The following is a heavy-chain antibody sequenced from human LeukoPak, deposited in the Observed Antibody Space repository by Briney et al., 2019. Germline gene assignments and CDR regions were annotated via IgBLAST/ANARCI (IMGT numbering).Heavy chain of an antibody. D-gene: IGHD3-10*01. CDR2: ISSTTLTI. J-gene: IGHJ4*02. CDR3: ARRAPYGSGSYFPSFDY. Sequence: GGSLRLSCAASGFTFSSYSMNWVRQAPGKGLEWVSYISSTTLTIYYTDSVKGRFTVSRDNAKNSLYLQMNSLRAEDTAVYYCARRAPYGSGSYFPSFDYWGQGTLVTVSS. V-gene: IGHV3-48*04. CDR1: GFTFSSYS.